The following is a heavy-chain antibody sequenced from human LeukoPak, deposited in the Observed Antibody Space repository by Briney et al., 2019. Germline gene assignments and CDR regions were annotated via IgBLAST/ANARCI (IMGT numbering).Heavy chain of an antibody. D-gene: IGHD6-13*01. Sequence: PSETLSLTCTVSGGSISSYYWSWIRQPPGKGLEWIGYIYYSGSTNYNPSLKSRVTISVDTSKNQFSLKLSSVTAADTAVYYCAREGSSWLACDYWGQGTLVTVSS. CDR2: IYYSGST. V-gene: IGHV4-59*01. J-gene: IGHJ4*02. CDR3: AREGSSWLACDY. CDR1: GGSISSYY.